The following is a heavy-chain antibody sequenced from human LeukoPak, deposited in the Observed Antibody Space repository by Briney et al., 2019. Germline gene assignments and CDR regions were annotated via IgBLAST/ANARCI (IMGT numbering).Heavy chain of an antibody. J-gene: IGHJ4*02. CDR1: GFTFRDYG. CDR3: AKDSLPGIAAAGTVY. D-gene: IGHD6-13*01. CDR2: ISGGGGDT. V-gene: IGHV3-23*01. Sequence: GGSLRLSCTASGFTFRDYGMSWVRQAPGKGLEGVSAISGGGGDTYYADSVKGRFTISRDNSKDTLYLQMNSLRAEDTAIYYCAKDSLPGIAAAGTVYWGQGTLVTVSS.